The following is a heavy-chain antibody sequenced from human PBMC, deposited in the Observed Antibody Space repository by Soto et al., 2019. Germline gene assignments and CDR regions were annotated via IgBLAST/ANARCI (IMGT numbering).Heavy chain of an antibody. CDR1: GFTFSAYS. J-gene: IGHJ1*01. V-gene: IGHV3-48*01. Sequence: EVQLVESGGGLVQPGGSLRLSCAASGFTFSAYSMTWVRQAPGKGLEWVSYISSGSTSIYYTDSVKGRFTVSRDNAKNSLYLQLNSLRAEDTALYFCARCDHTNSCLVQHGGQGTLVIVSS. CDR2: ISSGSTSI. D-gene: IGHD2-2*01. CDR3: ARCDHTNSCLVQH.